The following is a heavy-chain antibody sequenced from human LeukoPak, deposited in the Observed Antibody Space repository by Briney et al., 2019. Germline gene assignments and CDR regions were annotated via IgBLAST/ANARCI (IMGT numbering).Heavy chain of an antibody. Sequence: GASVKVSCKPSGYTFTGYYMHWVRQAPGQGLEWMGWINPNSGGTNYAQKFQGRVTMTRDTSISTAYMELSRLRSDDTAVYYCARLGIRYCSSTSCYNWFDPWGQGTLVTVSS. CDR3: ARLGIRYCSSTSCYNWFDP. CDR1: GYTFTGYY. CDR2: INPNSGGT. D-gene: IGHD2-2*01. J-gene: IGHJ5*02. V-gene: IGHV1-2*02.